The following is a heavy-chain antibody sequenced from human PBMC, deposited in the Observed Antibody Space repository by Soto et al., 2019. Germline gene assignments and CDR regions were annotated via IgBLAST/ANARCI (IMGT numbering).Heavy chain of an antibody. Sequence: QVQLVESGGGVVQPGRSLRLSCAASGFTFSSYGMHWVRQAPGKGLEWVAVIWYDGSNKYYADSVKGRFTISRDNSKNTLYLQMNSLRAEDTAVYYCARDGTVGQQLVGGMDVWGQGTTVTVSS. D-gene: IGHD6-13*01. V-gene: IGHV3-33*01. J-gene: IGHJ6*02. CDR2: IWYDGSNK. CDR3: ARDGTVGQQLVGGMDV. CDR1: GFTFSSYG.